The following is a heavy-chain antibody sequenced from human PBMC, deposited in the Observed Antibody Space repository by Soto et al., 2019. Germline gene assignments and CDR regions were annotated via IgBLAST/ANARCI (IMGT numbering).Heavy chain of an antibody. D-gene: IGHD5-18*01. CDR3: ASLALYSYGYLDDYYYGIDV. J-gene: IGHJ6*02. Sequence: SETLSLTCTVSGGSISSSSYYWGWIRQPPGKGLEWTGSIYYSGSTYYNPPLKSRVTISVNTSKNQFSLKLSSVTAADTAVYYCASLALYSYGYLDDYYYGIDVWGQGTTVTVSS. V-gene: IGHV4-39*01. CDR1: GGSISSSSYY. CDR2: IYYSGST.